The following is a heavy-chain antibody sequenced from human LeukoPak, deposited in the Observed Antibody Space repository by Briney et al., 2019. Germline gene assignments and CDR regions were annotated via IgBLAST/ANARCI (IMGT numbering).Heavy chain of an antibody. Sequence: SETLSLTRTVSGGSISSHYWSWIRQPPGKGLEWIGYIYYSGSTNYNPSLKSRVTISVDTSKNQFSLKLSSVTAADTAVYYCARAGGYSYGSYDYWGQGTLVTVSS. D-gene: IGHD5-18*01. CDR3: ARAGGYSYGSYDY. CDR1: GGSISSHY. CDR2: IYYSGST. J-gene: IGHJ4*02. V-gene: IGHV4-59*11.